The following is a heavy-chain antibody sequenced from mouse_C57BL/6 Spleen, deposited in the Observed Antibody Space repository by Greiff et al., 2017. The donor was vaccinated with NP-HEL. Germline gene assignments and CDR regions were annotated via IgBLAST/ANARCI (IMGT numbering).Heavy chain of an antibody. CDR2: ISDGGSYT. V-gene: IGHV5-4*01. Sequence: EVQLVESGGGLVKPGGSLKLSCAASGFTFSSYAMSWVRQTPEKRLEWVATISDGGSYTYYPDNVKGRFTISRDNAKNNLYLQMSHLKSEDTAMYYCARGYYDYDGFAYWGQGTLVTVSA. J-gene: IGHJ3*01. CDR1: GFTFSSYA. D-gene: IGHD2-4*01. CDR3: ARGYYDYDGFAY.